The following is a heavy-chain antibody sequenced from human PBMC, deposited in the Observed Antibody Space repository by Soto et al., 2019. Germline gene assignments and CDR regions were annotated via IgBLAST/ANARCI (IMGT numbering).Heavy chain of an antibody. V-gene: IGHV3-7*01. CDR2: IKQDGSEK. CDR3: ARDPGDSSSSYYYYYYMDV. J-gene: IGHJ6*03. Sequence: GGSLRLSCAASGFTFSSYWMSWVRQAPGKGLEWVANIKQDGSEKYYVDSVKGRFTISRDNAKNSLYLQMNSLRAEDTAVYYCARDPGDSSSSYYYYYYMDVWGKGTTVTVSS. D-gene: IGHD6-6*01. CDR1: GFTFSSYW.